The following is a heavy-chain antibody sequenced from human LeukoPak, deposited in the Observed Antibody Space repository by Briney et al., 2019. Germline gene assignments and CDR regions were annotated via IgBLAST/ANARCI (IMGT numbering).Heavy chain of an antibody. CDR2: IYTSGST. D-gene: IGHD3-9*01. J-gene: IGHJ6*03. V-gene: IGHV4-4*07. Sequence: SETLSLTCTVSGGSISSYYWSWFRQPAGKGLEWIGRIYTSGSTNYNPSLKSRVTMSVDTSKNQFSLKLSSVTAADTAVYYCARDSKEVLRYFDWLLGVDYYYYMDVWGKGTTVTISS. CDR1: GGSISSYY. CDR3: ARDSKEVLRYFDWLLGVDYYYYMDV.